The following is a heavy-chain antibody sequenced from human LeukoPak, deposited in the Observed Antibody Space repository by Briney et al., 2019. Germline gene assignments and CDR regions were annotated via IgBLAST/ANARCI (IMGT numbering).Heavy chain of an antibody. CDR2: ISWNSGNI. D-gene: IGHD5-24*01. J-gene: IGHJ4*02. Sequence: GGSLRLSCTASGFTFDDYVMHWVRQAPGKGLEWVSGISWNSGNIGYADSVKGRFTISRDNSKNTLYLQMNSLRAEDTAVYYCAKSGYNRFDYWGQGTLVTVSS. CDR1: GFTFDDYV. CDR3: AKSGYNRFDY. V-gene: IGHV3-9*01.